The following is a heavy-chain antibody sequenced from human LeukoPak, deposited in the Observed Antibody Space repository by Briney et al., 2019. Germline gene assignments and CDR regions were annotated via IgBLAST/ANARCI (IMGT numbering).Heavy chain of an antibody. CDR3: AKDMTGLRDY. J-gene: IGHJ4*02. CDR2: INTDGTST. CDR1: GFTFSSYW. V-gene: IGHV3-74*01. Sequence: GESLRLSCAASGFTFSSYWFHWVRQAPGKGLVWVSRINTDGTSTSYADSVKGRFTIARDNAKNTLYLQMNSLRAEDTAIYYCAKDMTGLRDYWGQGTLVTVPS. D-gene: IGHD3-16*01.